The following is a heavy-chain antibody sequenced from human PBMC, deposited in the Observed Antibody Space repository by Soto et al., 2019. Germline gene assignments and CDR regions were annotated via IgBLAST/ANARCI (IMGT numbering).Heavy chain of an antibody. Sequence: QVQLVQSGAEVKKPGASVKVSCKASGYTFTSYAMHWVRQAPGQRLEWMGWINAGNGNTKYSQKFQGRVPITRDTSASTAYMELSSLRSEDTAVYYCARNRDGYNLVLLDYWGQGTLVTVSS. D-gene: IGHD5-12*01. CDR3: ARNRDGYNLVLLDY. CDR1: GYTFTSYA. CDR2: INAGNGNT. V-gene: IGHV1-3*01. J-gene: IGHJ4*02.